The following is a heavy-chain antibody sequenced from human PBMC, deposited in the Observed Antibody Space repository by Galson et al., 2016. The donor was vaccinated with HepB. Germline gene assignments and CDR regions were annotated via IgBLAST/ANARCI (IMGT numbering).Heavy chain of an antibody. J-gene: IGHJ4*02. Sequence: SETLSLTCTVSGGSLSSNSYYWGWIRQPPGKGLEWVGSLYYTGGSDYNPSLKSRVTISVDTSKNQFSLRVSSVTAADTAVYYCARIAVTLDYYFDYWGQGTLVTVSS. CDR3: ARIAVTLDYYFDY. CDR1: GGSLSSNSYY. D-gene: IGHD6-19*01. V-gene: IGHV4-39*01. CDR2: LYYTGGS.